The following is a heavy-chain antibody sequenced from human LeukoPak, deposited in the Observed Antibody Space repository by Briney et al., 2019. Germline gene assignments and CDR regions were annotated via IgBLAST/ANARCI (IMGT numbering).Heavy chain of an antibody. CDR3: AKRSVSGSSSPLDV. Sequence: PGGSLRLSCAASGFTFSSYSMNWVRQAPGKGLEWVSVVYSGGVNTFYADAVKGRFTISRDNSKNTLHLQMNSLRTDDTAVYYCAKRSVSGSSSPLDVWGQGTTVTVSS. CDR1: GFTFSSYS. J-gene: IGHJ6*02. D-gene: IGHD3-10*01. CDR2: VYSGGVNT. V-gene: IGHV3-23*03.